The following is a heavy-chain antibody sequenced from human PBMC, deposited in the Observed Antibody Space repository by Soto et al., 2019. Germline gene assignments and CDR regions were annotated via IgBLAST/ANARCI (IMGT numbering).Heavy chain of an antibody. CDR2: ISYDGSNK. D-gene: IGHD2-2*01. J-gene: IGHJ2*01. Sequence: QVQLVESGGGVVQPGRSLRLSCAASGFTFSSYAMHWVRQAPGKGLEWVAVISYDGSNKYYADSVKGRFTISRDNSKNTLYLQMNSLRSEDTAVYYCATSIILVVPAARYWYFDLWGRGPLVTVSS. V-gene: IGHV3-30-3*01. CDR3: ATSIILVVPAARYWYFDL. CDR1: GFTFSSYA.